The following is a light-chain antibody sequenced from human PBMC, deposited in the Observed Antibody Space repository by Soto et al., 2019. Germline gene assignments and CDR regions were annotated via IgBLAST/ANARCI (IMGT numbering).Light chain of an antibody. J-gene: IGLJ2*01. CDR3: CSYAGSYTYVV. CDR2: DVS. V-gene: IGLV2-11*01. Sequence: QSALTQPRSVSGSAGKSVTISCTGTSSDVGGYNYVSWYQQHPGKAPKLMIYDVSKRPSGVPDRFSGSKSGNTASLTISGLQAEDEADYYCCSYAGSYTYVVFGGGTQLTV. CDR1: SSDVGGYNY.